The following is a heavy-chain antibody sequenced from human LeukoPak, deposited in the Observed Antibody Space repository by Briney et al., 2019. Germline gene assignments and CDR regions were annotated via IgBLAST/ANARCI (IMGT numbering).Heavy chain of an antibody. CDR1: GFTFTTYA. Sequence: GGSLRLSCAASGFTFTTYAISWVRQAPGKGLEWVSSISRNGGEIYYADSVKGRFTISRDNSKNTLYLQMNSLRAEDTAVYYCAKVLRYFMDVWGQGTTVTVSS. D-gene: IGHD3-9*01. CDR3: AKVLRYFMDV. V-gene: IGHV3-23*01. CDR2: ISRNGGEI. J-gene: IGHJ6*02.